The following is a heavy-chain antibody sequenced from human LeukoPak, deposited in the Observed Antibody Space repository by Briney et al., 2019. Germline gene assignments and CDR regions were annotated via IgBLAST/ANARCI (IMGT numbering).Heavy chain of an antibody. V-gene: IGHV1-2*02. Sequence: GGSLRLSCAASGFTFSGSAMHWVRQAPGQGLEWMGWINPNSGGTNYAQKFQGRVTMTRDTSISTAYMELSRLRSDDTAVYYCARGDKNGYYYYYMDVWGKGTTVTISS. CDR2: INPNSGGT. CDR1: GFTFSGSA. CDR3: ARGDKNGYYYYYMDV. J-gene: IGHJ6*03.